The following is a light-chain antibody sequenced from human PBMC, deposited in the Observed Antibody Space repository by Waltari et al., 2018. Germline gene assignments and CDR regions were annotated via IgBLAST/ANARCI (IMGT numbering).Light chain of an antibody. CDR1: QGISSY. V-gene: IGKV1-9*01. J-gene: IGKJ4*01. CDR3: QQLNSYPLT. CDR2: AAS. Sequence: IQLTQSPSSLSASVGDRVTITCRASQGISSYLAWYQQKPGKAPKLRIYAASTLQSGVPSRFSGSGAGTDFTLTISSLQPEDFATYYCQQLNSYPLTCGGGTKVEIK.